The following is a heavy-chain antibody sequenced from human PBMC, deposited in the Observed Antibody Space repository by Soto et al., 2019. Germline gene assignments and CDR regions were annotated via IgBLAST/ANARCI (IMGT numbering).Heavy chain of an antibody. Sequence: GGSLRLSCAASGFTFSSYWMSWVRQAPGKGLEWVANIKQDGSEKYYVDSVKGRFTISRDNAKNSLYLQMNSLRAEDTAVYYCARGFAGSAWVVPAAMPIDYWGQGTLVTVSS. V-gene: IGHV3-7*01. CDR2: IKQDGSEK. CDR3: ARGFAGSAWVVPAAMPIDY. J-gene: IGHJ4*02. CDR1: GFTFSSYW. D-gene: IGHD2-2*01.